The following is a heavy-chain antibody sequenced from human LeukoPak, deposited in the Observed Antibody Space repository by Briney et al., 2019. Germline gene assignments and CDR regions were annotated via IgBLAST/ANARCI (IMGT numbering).Heavy chain of an antibody. V-gene: IGHV3-30*04. CDR3: ARGQRAHVEYSSFMDV. D-gene: IGHD5-24*01. CDR1: GFTFRNYA. CDR2: ISYDGSHK. J-gene: IGHJ6*03. Sequence: GRSLRLSCAASGFTFRNYAMHWVRQGPGKVLEWVAVISYDGSHKYYADSVKGRFTISRDNSKNTMYLQMNSLRAEDTAVYYCARGQRAHVEYSSFMDVWGKGTTVTVSS.